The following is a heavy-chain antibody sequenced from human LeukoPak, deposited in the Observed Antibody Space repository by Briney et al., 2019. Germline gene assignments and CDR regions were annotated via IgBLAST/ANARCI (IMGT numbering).Heavy chain of an antibody. Sequence: SETLSLTCSVSGHSISSGYYWGWIRQPPGKGLEWIGYIYYSGSTDYNPSLKSRVTISVETSKNQFSLKLSSVTAADTAVYYCARVTGYMIEDYFDYWGQGTLVTVSS. CDR1: GHSISSGYY. CDR2: IYYSGST. D-gene: IGHD3-22*01. CDR3: ARVTGYMIEDYFDY. J-gene: IGHJ4*02. V-gene: IGHV4-61*01.